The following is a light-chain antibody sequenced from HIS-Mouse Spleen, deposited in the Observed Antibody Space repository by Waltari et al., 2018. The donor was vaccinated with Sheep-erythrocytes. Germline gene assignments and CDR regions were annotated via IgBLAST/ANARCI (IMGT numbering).Light chain of an antibody. CDR3: AAWDDSLNGYV. J-gene: IGLJ1*01. Sequence: QSVLTQPPSVSEAPRQRVTISCSGSSSNIGNNAGNWYQQLPGKAPKLLIYYDDLLPSGVSDRFSGSKSGTSASLAICGLQSEDEADYYCAAWDDSLNGYVFGTGTKVTVL. V-gene: IGLV1-36*01. CDR1: SSNIGNNA. CDR2: YDD.